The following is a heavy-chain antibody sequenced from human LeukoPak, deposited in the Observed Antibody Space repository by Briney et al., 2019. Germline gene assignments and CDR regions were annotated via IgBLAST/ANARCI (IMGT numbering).Heavy chain of an antibody. D-gene: IGHD3-10*01. V-gene: IGHV3-23*01. J-gene: IGHJ4*02. CDR1: GFTFSSYA. CDR3: AKGRNYYGSGPLDY. CDR2: ISGSGGST. Sequence: PGGSLRLSCAASGFTFSSYAMSWVRQAPGKGLEWVSAISGSGGSTYYADSVKGRFTISRDNSKNTLYLQMNSLRAEDTAVYYCAKGRNYYGSGPLDYWGQGTLVTVSP.